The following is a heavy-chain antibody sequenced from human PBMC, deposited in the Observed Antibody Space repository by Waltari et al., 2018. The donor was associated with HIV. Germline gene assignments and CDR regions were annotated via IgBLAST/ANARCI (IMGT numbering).Heavy chain of an antibody. CDR3: ARSRDSSGYYYFDY. V-gene: IGHV3-7*01. D-gene: IGHD3-22*01. CDR2: IKPDASSK. J-gene: IGHJ4*02. Sequence: EVQLVESGGGLVQPGGSLRLSCAASGFTFSSHWMSWVRQAPGKGLASVTNIKPDASSKYDVDSVKGRFTISRDNAKNSLYLQMNSLRAEDTAVYYCARSRDSSGYYYFDYCGQIALVSVAS. CDR1: GFTFSSHW.